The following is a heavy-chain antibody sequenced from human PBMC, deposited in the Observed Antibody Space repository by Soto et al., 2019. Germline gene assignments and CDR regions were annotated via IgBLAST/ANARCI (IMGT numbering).Heavy chain of an antibody. D-gene: IGHD4-17*01. Sequence: QVQLVESGGGVVQPGRSLRLSCAASRFTFRSYGMHWVRQAPGKGLEWVAVIYYDGSKEYYADSVKGRFSISRDNSKNTLFLQMNSLRAEDTAVYYCARDAPGGDYIYLDYWGQGTLVTVSS. V-gene: IGHV3-33*01. CDR3: ARDAPGGDYIYLDY. CDR2: IYYDGSKE. J-gene: IGHJ4*02. CDR1: RFTFRSYG.